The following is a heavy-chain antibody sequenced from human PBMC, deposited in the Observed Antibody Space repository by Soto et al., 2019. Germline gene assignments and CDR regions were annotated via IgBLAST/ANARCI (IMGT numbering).Heavy chain of an antibody. CDR1: GYSFTSYW. CDR3: ARHKGSVTIFGVVSYGMDV. Sequence: GESLKISCKGSGYSFTSYWIGWVRQMPGKGLEWMGIIYPGDSDTRYSPSFQGQVTISADKSISTAYLQWSSLKASDTAMYYCARHKGSVTIFGVVSYGMDVWGQGTTVTVS. V-gene: IGHV5-51*01. CDR2: IYPGDSDT. D-gene: IGHD3-3*01. J-gene: IGHJ6*02.